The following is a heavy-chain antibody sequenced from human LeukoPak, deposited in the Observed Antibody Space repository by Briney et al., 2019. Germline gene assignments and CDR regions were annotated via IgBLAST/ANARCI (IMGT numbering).Heavy chain of an antibody. D-gene: IGHD1-26*01. Sequence: GGSLRLSCAASGFTFSDYWMTWVRQVPGNGLEWVANVGRDGSEKNYVDSVEGRFTISRDNAKKSLDLEMNSLRVEDTALYYCAKVGTWELQRVFENWGQGTLVTVSS. J-gene: IGHJ4*02. CDR1: GFTFSDYW. CDR3: AKVGTWELQRVFEN. CDR2: VGRDGSEK. V-gene: IGHV3-7*01.